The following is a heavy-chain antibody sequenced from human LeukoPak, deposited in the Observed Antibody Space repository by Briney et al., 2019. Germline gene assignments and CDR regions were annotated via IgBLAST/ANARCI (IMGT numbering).Heavy chain of an antibody. Sequence: SETLSLTCTVSGGSVSSGSYCWSWIRQPPGKGLEWIGYIYYSGSTNYNPSLKSRVTISVDTSKNQFSLKLSSVTAADTAVYYCAINGDYFDYWGQGTLVTVSS. D-gene: IGHD4-17*01. CDR1: GGSVSSGSYC. V-gene: IGHV4-61*01. CDR3: AINGDYFDY. CDR2: IYYSGST. J-gene: IGHJ4*02.